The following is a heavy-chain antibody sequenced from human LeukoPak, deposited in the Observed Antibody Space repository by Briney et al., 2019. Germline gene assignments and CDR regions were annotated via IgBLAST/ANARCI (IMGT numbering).Heavy chain of an antibody. CDR2: ISSSSYI. V-gene: IGHV3-21*01. Sequence: PGGSLRLSCAASGFTFSSYSMNWVRQAPGKGLEWVSSISSSSYIYYADSVKGRFTISRDNAKNSLYLQMNSLRAEDTAVYYCARDSTAMADFDYWGQGTLVTVSS. D-gene: IGHD5-18*01. CDR3: ARDSTAMADFDY. CDR1: GFTFSSYS. J-gene: IGHJ4*02.